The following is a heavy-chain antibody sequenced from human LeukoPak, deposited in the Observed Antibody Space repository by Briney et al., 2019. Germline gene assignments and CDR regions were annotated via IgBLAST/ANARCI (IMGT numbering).Heavy chain of an antibody. D-gene: IGHD3-10*01. J-gene: IGHJ6*03. CDR3: ARVVAVRGILYYYYYMDV. CDR2: IYYSGST. CDR1: GGSISSSSYY. Sequence: KPSETLSLTCTVSGGSISSSSYYWGWIRQPPGKGLEWIGSIYYSGSTYYNPSLKSRVTISVDTSKNQFSLKLSSVTAADTAVYYCARVVAVRGILYYYYYMDVWGKGTTVTVSS. V-gene: IGHV4-39*07.